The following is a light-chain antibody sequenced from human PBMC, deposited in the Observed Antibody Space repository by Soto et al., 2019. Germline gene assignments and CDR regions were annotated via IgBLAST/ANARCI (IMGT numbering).Light chain of an antibody. J-gene: IGKJ1*01. Sequence: EIVMTKSPATLSVSPGERATLSCRAGQSISNNLACYQQKPGQAPRLLIYGASTRATGIPARFTGSGSGTEFTLTISSLQSEDFAVYYCQQYSNWPRTFGQGTKVDIK. CDR3: QQYSNWPRT. CDR2: GAS. CDR1: QSISNN. V-gene: IGKV3-15*01.